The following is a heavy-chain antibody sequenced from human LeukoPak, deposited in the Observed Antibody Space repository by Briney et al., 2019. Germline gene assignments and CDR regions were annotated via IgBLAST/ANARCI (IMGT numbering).Heavy chain of an antibody. D-gene: IGHD5-24*01. V-gene: IGHV1-69*02. CDR2: IIPILGIA. CDR3: ARSEEMATIDY. Sequence: ASVKVSCKASGGTFSSYTISWVRQAPGQGLEWMGRIIPILGIANYAQKFQGRVTITADKSTSTAYMELSSLRPEDTAVYCCARSEEMATIDYWGQGTLVTVSS. J-gene: IGHJ4*02. CDR1: GGTFSSYT.